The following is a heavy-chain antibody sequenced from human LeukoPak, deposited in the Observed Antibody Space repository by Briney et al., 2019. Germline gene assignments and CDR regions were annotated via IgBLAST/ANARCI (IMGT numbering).Heavy chain of an antibody. CDR2: FDPEDGET. CDR1: GYTLTELS. CDR3: ATAGYSYGYPPYFDY. V-gene: IGHV1-24*01. Sequence: ASVKVSCKVSGYTLTELSMHWVRRAPGKGLEWMGGFDPEDGETIYAQKFQGRVTMTEDTSTDTAYMELSSLRSEDTAVYYCATAGYSYGYPPYFDYWGQGTLVTVSS. D-gene: IGHD5-18*01. J-gene: IGHJ4*02.